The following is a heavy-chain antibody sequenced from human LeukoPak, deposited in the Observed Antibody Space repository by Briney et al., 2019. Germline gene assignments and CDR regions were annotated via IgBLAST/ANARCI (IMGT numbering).Heavy chain of an antibody. CDR2: ISGGDGST. V-gene: IGHV3-23*01. CDR1: GFTFSSYA. CDR3: ARVIAARERAWFGELRLYYYSYIDV. D-gene: IGHD3-10*01. Sequence: GGSLRLSCAASGFTFSSYAMSWVRLAPGKGLKWVSSISGGDGSTYYADSVKGRFTISRDNSKNTLYLQMNSLRAEDTAVYYCARVIAARERAWFGELRLYYYSYIDVWGKGTTVTISS. J-gene: IGHJ6*03.